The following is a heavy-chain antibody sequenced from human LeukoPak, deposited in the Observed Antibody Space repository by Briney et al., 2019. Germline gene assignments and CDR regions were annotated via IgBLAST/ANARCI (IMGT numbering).Heavy chain of an antibody. V-gene: IGHV5-51*01. Sequence: GESLKISCKGSGYSFTSYWIGWVRQLPGKGLEWMGIIYPGDSDTRYSPSFRGQVTISADKSLTTAYLQWSSLKASDTAMYYCARGFGSTWLEYWGQGTLVTVSS. J-gene: IGHJ1*01. D-gene: IGHD6-13*01. CDR2: IYPGDSDT. CDR3: ARGFGSTWLEY. CDR1: GYSFTSYW.